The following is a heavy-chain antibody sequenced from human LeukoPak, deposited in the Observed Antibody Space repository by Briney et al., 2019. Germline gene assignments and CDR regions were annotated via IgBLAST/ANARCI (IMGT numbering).Heavy chain of an antibody. CDR1: GFTFSSYG. Sequence: GGSLRLSCAASGFTFSSYGIHWVRQAPGKGLEWVAVIWHDGRNKYYEDSVKGRFTISRDNSKNTVLLQMNSLRAEDTAIYYCARDWGSDEAINYWGQGTLVTVSS. D-gene: IGHD2-21*02. J-gene: IGHJ4*02. CDR2: IWHDGRNK. CDR3: ARDWGSDEAINY. V-gene: IGHV3-33*01.